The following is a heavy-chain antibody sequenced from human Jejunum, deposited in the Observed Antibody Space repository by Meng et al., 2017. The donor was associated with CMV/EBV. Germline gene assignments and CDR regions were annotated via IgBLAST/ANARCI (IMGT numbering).Heavy chain of an antibody. CDR1: GFSFTPSS. J-gene: IGHJ4*02. CDR2: TSYDGSDK. CDR3: TKEGGDHS. D-gene: IGHD2-21*02. V-gene: IGHV3-30*02. Sequence: SCAASGFSFTPSSMHWVRQAPGKGLGWVAFTSYDGSDKYYVDSVKGRFTISRDNSKNTLYLQMNSLRVEDTAVYYCTKEGGDHSWGQGTLVTVSS.